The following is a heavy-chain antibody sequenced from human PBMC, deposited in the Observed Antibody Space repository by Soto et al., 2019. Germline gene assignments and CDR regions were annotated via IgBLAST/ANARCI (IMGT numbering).Heavy chain of an antibody. CDR3: ARVVRGSIAASRTYYFDY. CDR2: ISAYNGNT. CDR1: GYTFTSYG. V-gene: IGHV1-18*01. J-gene: IGHJ4*02. Sequence: QVQLVQSGAEVKKPGASVKVSCKASGYTFTSYGISWVRQAPGQGHEWMGWISAYNGNTNYAQKLQGRVTMTTDTSTSTAYMELRSLRADDTAVYYCARVVRGSIAASRTYYFDYWGQGTLVTFSS. D-gene: IGHD6-6*01.